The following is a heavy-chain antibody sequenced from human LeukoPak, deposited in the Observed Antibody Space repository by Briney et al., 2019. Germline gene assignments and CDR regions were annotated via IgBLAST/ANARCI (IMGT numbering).Heavy chain of an antibody. J-gene: IGHJ3*02. V-gene: IGHV4-59*01. D-gene: IGHD1-26*01. CDR2: IYYSGST. CDR1: SGSLSSYY. Sequence: PSETLTLTCNVSSGSLSSYYWSWMRQPPGRVLEWIEYIYYSGSTSYNPSLRSRVTISVDTSKNHFSLKRRSVTAADTAVYYCAGYSGSYPHEDFDIWGQGTMVTVSS. CDR3: AGYSGSYPHEDFDI.